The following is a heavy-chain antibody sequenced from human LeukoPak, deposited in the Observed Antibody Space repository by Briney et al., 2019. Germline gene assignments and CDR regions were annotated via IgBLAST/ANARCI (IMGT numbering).Heavy chain of an antibody. J-gene: IGHJ3*02. CDR2: ISGSGGNA. CDR3: AKDPLRTTRAFDI. V-gene: IGHV3-23*01. CDR1: GFTFNSYA. Sequence: GGSLRLSCAASGFTFNSYAMSWVRQAPGKGLEWVSAISGSGGNAFYADSVRGRFTISRDNSKGTLYLQMSSLRADDTALYYCAKDPLRTTRAFDIWGQGTMVTVSS. D-gene: IGHD1-7*01.